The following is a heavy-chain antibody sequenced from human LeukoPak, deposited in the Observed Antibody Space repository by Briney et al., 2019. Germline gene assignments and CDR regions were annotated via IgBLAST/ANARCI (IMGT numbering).Heavy chain of an antibody. D-gene: IGHD3-16*01. Sequence: GGSLRLSCVGSGFTSIAYALTWARQAPGRGLEWVSGISGGGVTTYYADSVKGRFTISRDNSKNTLYLQMNSLRADDTAIYYCARNQQLGGHSYYYYGMDVWGQGTTVTVSS. CDR3: ARNQQLGGHSYYYYGMDV. CDR2: ISGGGVTT. V-gene: IGHV3-23*01. J-gene: IGHJ6*02. CDR1: GFTSIAYA.